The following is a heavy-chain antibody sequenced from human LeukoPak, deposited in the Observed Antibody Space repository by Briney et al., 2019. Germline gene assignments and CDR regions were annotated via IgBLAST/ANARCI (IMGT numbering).Heavy chain of an antibody. Sequence: GGSLRLSCAASGFTFSSYSMNWVRQAPEKGLEWVSYISSSSSTIYYADSVKSRFTISRDNAKNSLYLQMNSLRAEDTAVYYCAREKYSSSWYNWFDPWGQGTLVTVSS. CDR1: GFTFSSYS. CDR2: ISSSSSTI. D-gene: IGHD6-13*01. CDR3: AREKYSSSWYNWFDP. V-gene: IGHV3-48*01. J-gene: IGHJ5*02.